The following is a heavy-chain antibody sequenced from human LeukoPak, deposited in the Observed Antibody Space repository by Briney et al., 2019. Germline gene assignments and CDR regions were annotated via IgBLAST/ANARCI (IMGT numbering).Heavy chain of an antibody. Sequence: SETLSLTCTVSGGSISSGSYYWSWIRQPPGKGLEWIGYIYYSGSTNYNPSLKSRVTISVDTSKNQFSLKLSSVTAADTAVYYCARVALWSGYINDNAFDIWGQGTMVTVSS. D-gene: IGHD3-3*01. CDR2: IYYSGST. V-gene: IGHV4-61*01. CDR1: GGSISSGSYY. J-gene: IGHJ3*02. CDR3: ARVALWSGYINDNAFDI.